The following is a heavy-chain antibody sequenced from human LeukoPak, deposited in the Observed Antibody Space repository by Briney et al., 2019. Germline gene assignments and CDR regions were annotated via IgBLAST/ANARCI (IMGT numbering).Heavy chain of an antibody. CDR1: GYTLTELS. V-gene: IGHV1-24*01. CDR3: ATVHPAADSYYFDY. CDR2: FDPEDGET. D-gene: IGHD6-13*01. J-gene: IGHJ4*02. Sequence: GASVKVSCKVSGYTLTELSMHWVRQAPGKGLEWMGGFDPEDGETIYAQKFQGRVTMTEDTSTDTAYMELSSLRSEDTAVYYCATVHPAADSYYFDYWGQGTLVTVSS.